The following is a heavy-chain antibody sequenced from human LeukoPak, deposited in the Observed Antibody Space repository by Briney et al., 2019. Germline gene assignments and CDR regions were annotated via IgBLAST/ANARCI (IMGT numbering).Heavy chain of an antibody. J-gene: IGHJ4*02. CDR3: ARRVGARRGNFDY. D-gene: IGHD1-26*01. CDR2: IYYSGST. Sequence: PSETLSLTCTVSSGIISDYWGWIRQPPGKGLEWIGSIYYSGSTYYNPSLKSRVTISVDTSKNQFSLKLNSVTAADTAVYYCARRVGARRGNFDYWGQGTLVTVSS. CDR1: SGIISDY. V-gene: IGHV4-39*01.